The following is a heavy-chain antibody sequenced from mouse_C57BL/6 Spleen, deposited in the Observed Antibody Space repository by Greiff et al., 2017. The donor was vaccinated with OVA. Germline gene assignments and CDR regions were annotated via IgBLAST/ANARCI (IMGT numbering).Heavy chain of an antibody. D-gene: IGHD2-1*01. CDR1: GYAFSSYW. V-gene: IGHV1-80*01. CDR2: IYPGDGDT. Sequence: VQLQRSGAELVKPGASVKISCKASGYAFSSYWMNWVKQRPGKGLEWIGQIYPGDGDTNYNGKFKGKATLTADKSSSTAYMQLSSLTSEDSAVYFCAREGDYGNYAAMDYWGQGTSVTVSS. J-gene: IGHJ4*01. CDR3: AREGDYGNYAAMDY.